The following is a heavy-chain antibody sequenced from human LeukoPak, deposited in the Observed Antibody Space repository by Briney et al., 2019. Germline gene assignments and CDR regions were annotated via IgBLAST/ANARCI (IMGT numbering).Heavy chain of an antibody. CDR1: GYTFNNYN. CDR3: ARSFYDYGDYHQPDPDL. V-gene: IGHV1-46*02. D-gene: IGHD4-17*01. J-gene: IGHJ2*01. CDR2: INPSGGST. Sequence: GASVKVSCKASGYTFNNYNMHWVRQAPGQGLEWMGIINPSGGSTSNAQKFQGRVTITADKSTSTAYMELSSLRSEDTAVYYCARSFYDYGDYHQPDPDLWGRGTLVTVSS.